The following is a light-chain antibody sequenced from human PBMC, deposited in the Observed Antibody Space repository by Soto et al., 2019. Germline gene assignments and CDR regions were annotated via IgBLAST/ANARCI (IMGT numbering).Light chain of an antibody. Sequence: VVTQEPSFSVSPGGTVTLTCGLNSGSVSSSYYPSWYQQTPGQAPRTLIYNTNARSSGVPDRFSGSILGNKAALTITGAQADDESDYCCVLYLGSGIYVFGTGTKLTVL. V-gene: IGLV8-61*01. J-gene: IGLJ1*01. CDR1: SGSVSSSYY. CDR2: NTN. CDR3: VLYLGSGIYV.